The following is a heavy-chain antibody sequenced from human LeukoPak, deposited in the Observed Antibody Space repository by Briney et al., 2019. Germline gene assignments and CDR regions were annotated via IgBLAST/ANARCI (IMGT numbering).Heavy chain of an antibody. CDR1: GFTFSDYW. Sequence: GGSLRLSCAVSGFTFSDYWIHWVRQAPGKGLVWVSHINSDGSITSYADSVKGRFTISRDNAKNTLYLQMNSLRAEDTAVYYCARDAVDTANAVWGQGTTVTVSS. CDR2: INSDGSIT. CDR3: ARDAVDTANAV. D-gene: IGHD5-18*01. J-gene: IGHJ6*02. V-gene: IGHV3-74*01.